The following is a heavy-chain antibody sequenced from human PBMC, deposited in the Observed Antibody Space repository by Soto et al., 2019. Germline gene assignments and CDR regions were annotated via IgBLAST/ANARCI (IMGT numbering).Heavy chain of an antibody. Sequence: EVQLVESGGGLIQPGGSLRLSCAASGFTVSSNYMSWVRQAPGKGLEWVSVIYSGGSTYYADSVKGRFTISRDNSKNTLYLQMNSLRAEDTAVYYCARDRYYYASSGYYSGWFDPWGQGTLVTVSS. CDR1: GFTVSSNY. CDR2: IYSGGST. J-gene: IGHJ5*02. D-gene: IGHD3-22*01. V-gene: IGHV3-53*01. CDR3: ARDRYYYASSGYYSGWFDP.